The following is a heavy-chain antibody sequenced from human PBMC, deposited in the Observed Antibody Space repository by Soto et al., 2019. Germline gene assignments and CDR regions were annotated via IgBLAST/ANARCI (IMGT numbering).Heavy chain of an antibody. CDR3: ASVYDSSPVDY. J-gene: IGHJ4*02. CDR1: GGSISSGDYY. D-gene: IGHD3-22*01. CDR2: IYYSGST. Sequence: QVQLQESGPGLVKPSQTLSLTCTVSGGSISSGDYYWSWIRQPPGKGLEWIGYIYYSGSTYYNPSIKSXXTXSXDTSKTQFSLNLSSGTAADTAVYSCASVYDSSPVDYWGQGTLVTVSS. V-gene: IGHV4-30-4*01.